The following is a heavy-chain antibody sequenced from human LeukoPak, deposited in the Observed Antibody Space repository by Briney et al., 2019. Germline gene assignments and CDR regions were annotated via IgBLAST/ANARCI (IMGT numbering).Heavy chain of an antibody. CDR1: GFTFSSYA. CDR3: ARNLNSGNYYYFDY. Sequence: GGSLRLSCAASGFTFSSYAMHWVRQAPGKGLEWVAVISHDGSNKYYADSVKGRFTISRDNSKNTLYLQMNNLRAEDTAVYYCARNLNSGNYYYFDYWGQGTLVTVSS. J-gene: IGHJ4*02. V-gene: IGHV3-30-3*01. D-gene: IGHD1-26*01. CDR2: ISHDGSNK.